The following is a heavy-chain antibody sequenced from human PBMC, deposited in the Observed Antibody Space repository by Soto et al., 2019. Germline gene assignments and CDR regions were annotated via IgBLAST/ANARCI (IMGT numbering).Heavy chain of an antibody. CDR3: ARGVGFGYYYYHMDL. CDR1: GDSVTSISDY. Sequence: SETLSLTCTVSGDSVTSISDYWRCIRQPPGKGLEWIGYIYYSGSADYNPSLGSRVTISIDTSKNQFSLKLTSVTAADTAVYYCARGVGFGYYYYHMDLWGQGTTVT. V-gene: IGHV4-61*01. D-gene: IGHD3-10*01. CDR2: IYYSGSA. J-gene: IGHJ6*02.